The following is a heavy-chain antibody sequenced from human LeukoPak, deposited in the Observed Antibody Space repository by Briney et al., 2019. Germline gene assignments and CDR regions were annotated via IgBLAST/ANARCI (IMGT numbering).Heavy chain of an antibody. J-gene: IGHJ6*03. V-gene: IGHV4-39*06. Sequence: SDTLTLTCSVSGGSISSGFYYWGWIRQPPGKGLEWIGSIYYSGTTYYNPSLKSRVTISVDMSKNQFPLRLSSVTAADTAVYYCARESTAAAAGRNYYYYYYMDVWGKGTTVTVSS. CDR1: GGSISSGFYY. D-gene: IGHD6-13*01. CDR3: ARESTAAAAGRNYYYYYYMDV. CDR2: IYYSGTT.